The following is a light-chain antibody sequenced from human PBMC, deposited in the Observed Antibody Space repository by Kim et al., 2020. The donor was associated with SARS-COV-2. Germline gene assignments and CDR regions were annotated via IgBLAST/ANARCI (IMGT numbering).Light chain of an antibody. CDR1: QDIANY. V-gene: IGKV1-33*01. CDR2: DAS. CDR3: QQYENLPLT. Sequence: PSVGDRVTITCQASQDIANYLNWFQQKPGKAPKLLIYDASNLETGVPARFSGSGTGTHFTFTISSLQPEDIAAYYCQQYENLPLTFGGGTKVDIK. J-gene: IGKJ4*01.